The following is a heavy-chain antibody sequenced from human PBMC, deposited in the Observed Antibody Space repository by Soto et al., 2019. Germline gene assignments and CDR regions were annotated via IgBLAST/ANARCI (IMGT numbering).Heavy chain of an antibody. J-gene: IGHJ4*02. V-gene: IGHV4-34*01. Sequence: GSLRLSCAASGFTFSDYYMTWIRQAPGKGLEWVSYISSGGSTNYNPSLKSRGTISQDTSKKQFSLKLSSVTAADTAVYYCARGSDGDYSDYWGQGTLVTVSS. D-gene: IGHD3-16*01. CDR1: GFTFSDYY. CDR3: ARGSDGDYSDY. CDR2: ISSGGST.